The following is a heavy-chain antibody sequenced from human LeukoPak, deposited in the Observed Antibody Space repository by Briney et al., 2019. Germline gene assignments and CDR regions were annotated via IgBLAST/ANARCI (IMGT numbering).Heavy chain of an antibody. V-gene: IGHV3-11*04. J-gene: IGHJ5*02. CDR2: ISSSGSTI. CDR3: ARHIRIADRDWFDP. CDR1: GFTFSDYY. Sequence: GGSLRLSCAASGFTFSDYYMSWIRQAPGKGLEWVSYISSSGSTIYHADSVKGRFTISRDNAKNSLYLQMNSLRAEDTAVYYCARHIRIADRDWFDPWGQGTLVTVSS. D-gene: IGHD6-13*01.